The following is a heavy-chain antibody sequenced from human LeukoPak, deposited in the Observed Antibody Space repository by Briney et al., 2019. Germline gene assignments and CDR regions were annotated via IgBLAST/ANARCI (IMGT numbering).Heavy chain of an antibody. D-gene: IGHD1-20*01. CDR2: IYTSGST. CDR1: GGSISSYY. Sequence: KPSETLSLTCTVSGGSISSYYWSWIRQPAGKGLEWIGRIYTSGSTNYNPSLKSRVTMSVDTSKNQFSLKLSSVTAADTAVYYCARGLQFLPPRITGTPGTRYGMDVWGQGTTVTVSS. CDR3: ARGLQFLPPRITGTPGTRYGMDV. J-gene: IGHJ6*02. V-gene: IGHV4-4*07.